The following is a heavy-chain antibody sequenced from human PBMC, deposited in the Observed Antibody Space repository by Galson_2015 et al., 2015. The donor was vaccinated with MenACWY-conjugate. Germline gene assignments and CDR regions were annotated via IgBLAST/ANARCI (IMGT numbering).Heavy chain of an antibody. V-gene: IGHV5-51*03. D-gene: IGHD3-3*01. CDR3: ANRGSLRFCERDYFYMDV. Sequence: QSGAEVKKPGESLTISCKASGYSFSSYWIGWVRQMPGKGLEWMGIVHPGDSDTRYSPSFEGQVTISADTSIRTAYLQWSSLKASDTAMYYCANRGSLRFCERDYFYMDVWGKGTTVTVSS. CDR2: VHPGDSDT. CDR1: GYSFSSYW. J-gene: IGHJ6*03.